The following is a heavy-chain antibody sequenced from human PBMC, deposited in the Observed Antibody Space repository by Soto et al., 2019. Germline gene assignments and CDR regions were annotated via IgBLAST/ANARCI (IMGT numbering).Heavy chain of an antibody. V-gene: IGHV3-11*01. J-gene: IGHJ4*02. CDR3: MLLWFGDSHFGS. CDR2: ISSSGITI. CDR1: GFTFSDYY. Sequence: GGSLRLSCAASGFTFSDYYMSWIRQAPGKGLEWVSYISSSGITIYYADSVKGRFTISRDDSKNTAYLQMNSLKTEDMAVYYCMLLWFGDSHFGSWGQGTLVTVSS. D-gene: IGHD3-10*01.